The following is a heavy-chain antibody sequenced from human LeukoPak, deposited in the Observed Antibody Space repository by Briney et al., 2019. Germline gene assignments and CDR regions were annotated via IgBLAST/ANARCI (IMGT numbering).Heavy chain of an antibody. CDR3: ARGQWQIAY. V-gene: IGHV4-4*07. J-gene: IGHJ4*02. D-gene: IGHD6-19*01. Sequence: SETLSLTCTVSGVSISHYYWTWIRQPARGGLEWIGRIDTNGSTNYNPSLESRVTMSSDTSNNQFSLNLMSVAAADTAVYYCARGQWQIAYWGQGVLVTVSP. CDR1: GVSISHYY. CDR2: IDTNGST.